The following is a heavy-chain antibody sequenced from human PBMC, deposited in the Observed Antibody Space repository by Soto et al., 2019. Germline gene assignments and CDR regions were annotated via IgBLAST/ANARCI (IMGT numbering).Heavy chain of an antibody. V-gene: IGHV3-30*18. Sequence: QVQLVESGGGVVQPGRSLRLSCAASGFTFSSYGIHWVRQAPGKGLEWVAVISYDGSNRYYADSVKGRITISRGNSKNTLYLQMNSLRAEDTAVYYCAKGGYYDSSGYLGWLDYWGQGTLVTVSS. CDR3: AKGGYYDSSGYLGWLDY. CDR1: GFTFSSYG. CDR2: ISYDGSNR. D-gene: IGHD3-22*01. J-gene: IGHJ4*02.